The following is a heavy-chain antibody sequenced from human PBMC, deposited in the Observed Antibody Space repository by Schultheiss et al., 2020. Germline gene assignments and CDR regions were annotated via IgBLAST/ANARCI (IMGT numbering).Heavy chain of an antibody. D-gene: IGHD2-21*01. CDR1: GFTFSSYA. CDR2: LSGTDGTT. V-gene: IGHV3-23*01. J-gene: IGHJ4*02. Sequence: GESLKISCAASGFTFSSYAMSWVRQAPGKGLEWVSSLSGTDGTTAFADSVKGRFTISRDNSNNTLYLQMNNLRAEDTAVYYCGTSFVGGQGTLVTVSS. CDR3: GTSFV.